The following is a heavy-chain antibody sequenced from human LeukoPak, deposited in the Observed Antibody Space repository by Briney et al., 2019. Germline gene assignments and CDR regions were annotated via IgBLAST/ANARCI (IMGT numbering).Heavy chain of an antibody. CDR1: GGSISSSSYY. V-gene: IGHV4-39*01. CDR2: IYYSGST. Sequence: SETLSLTCTVSGGSISSSSYYWGWIRQPPGKGLEWIGSIYYSGSTYYNPSLKSRVTISVDTSKNQFSLKLSSVTAADTAVYYCARSPEYYYDSSGYPNRFGAFDIWGQGTMVTVSS. CDR3: ARSPEYYYDSSGYPNRFGAFDI. J-gene: IGHJ3*02. D-gene: IGHD3-22*01.